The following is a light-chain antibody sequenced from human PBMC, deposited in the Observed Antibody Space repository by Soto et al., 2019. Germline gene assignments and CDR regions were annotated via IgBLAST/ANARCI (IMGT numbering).Light chain of an antibody. CDR2: AAS. CDR1: QSVSSSF. V-gene: IGKV3-20*01. Sequence: EIVLTQSPGTLSLSPGERATLSCRASQSVSSSFLAWSQQKPGQAPRLLIYAASSRATGIPDRFSGSGSGTDFTLTISRLEPEDFAVYYCQQYGTSPRTFGQGTKVDIK. CDR3: QQYGTSPRT. J-gene: IGKJ1*01.